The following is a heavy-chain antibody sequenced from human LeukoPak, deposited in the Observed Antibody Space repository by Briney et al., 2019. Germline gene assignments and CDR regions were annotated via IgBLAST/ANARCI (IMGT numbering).Heavy chain of an antibody. Sequence: SETLPLTCNISAGSIRNYYWTWFRQPPGKGLEWIGYVYYSGSTNYNPSLKSRVTISMDTSKNQFSLKLSSVTAADTAVYYCARETLEGKFDPWGQGILVTVSS. CDR2: VYYSGST. J-gene: IGHJ5*02. V-gene: IGHV4-59*01. CDR3: ARETLEGKFDP. CDR1: AGSIRNYY. D-gene: IGHD1-1*01.